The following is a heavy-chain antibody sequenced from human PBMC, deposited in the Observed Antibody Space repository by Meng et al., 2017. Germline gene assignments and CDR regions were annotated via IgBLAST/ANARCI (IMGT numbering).Heavy chain of an antibody. CDR3: ASSGYSYGYRFDY. J-gene: IGHJ4*02. D-gene: IGHD5-18*01. V-gene: IGHV4-34*01. Sequence: VRLHQWGEGLLKPSETLSLTRAFYGGSFSGYYWCWIRQPPGKGLEWIGEINHSGSTNYNPSLKSRVTISVDTSKNQFSLKLSSVTAADTAVYYCASSGYSYGYRFDYWGQGTLVTVSS. CDR2: INHSGST. CDR1: GGSFSGYY.